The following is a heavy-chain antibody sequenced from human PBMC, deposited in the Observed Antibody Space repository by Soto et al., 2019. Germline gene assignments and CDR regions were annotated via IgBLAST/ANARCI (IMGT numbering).Heavy chain of an antibody. Sequence: QVQLQESGPGLVKPSGTLSLACAVSGVSISGNEWWAWVRQSPGRGLEWIAESHHDGTTNYNPSLKGRVAMSLGTSKNQVSLTLRSVTAADTAVYFCARDANFGSGKSNFWAFELWGQGTMVTVSS. CDR2: SHHDGTT. V-gene: IGHV4-4*02. CDR3: ARDANFGSGKSNFWAFEL. D-gene: IGHD3-10*01. J-gene: IGHJ3*01. CDR1: GVSISGNEW.